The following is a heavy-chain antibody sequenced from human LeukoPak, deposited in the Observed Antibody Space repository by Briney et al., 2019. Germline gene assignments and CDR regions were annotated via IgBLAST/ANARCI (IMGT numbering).Heavy chain of an antibody. V-gene: IGHV3-30-3*01. CDR3: ARDRQKYVSPVDY. J-gene: IGHJ4*02. CDR1: GFTFSSYA. D-gene: IGHD3-16*01. CDR2: ISYDGSNK. Sequence: GGSLRLSCAASGFTFSSYAMHWVRQAPGKGLEWVAVISYDGSNKYYADSVKGRFTISRDNSKNTLYLQMNSLRAEDTAVYYCARDRQKYVSPVDYWGQGTLVTVSS.